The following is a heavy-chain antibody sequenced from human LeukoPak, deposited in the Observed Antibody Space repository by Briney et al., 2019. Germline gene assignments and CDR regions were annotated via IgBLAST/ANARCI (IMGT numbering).Heavy chain of an antibody. D-gene: IGHD2-8*01. CDR2: ISAYNGNT. J-gene: IGHJ3*02. V-gene: IGHV1-18*01. CDR3: ARESARPIVLMVYGAFDI. CDR1: GYTFTSYG. Sequence: GASVKVSCKASGYTFTSYGISWVRQAPGQGLEWMGWISAYNGNTNYAQKLQGRVTMTTDTSTSTAYMELRSLRSDDTAVYYCARESARPIVLMVYGAFDIWGQGTMVTVSS.